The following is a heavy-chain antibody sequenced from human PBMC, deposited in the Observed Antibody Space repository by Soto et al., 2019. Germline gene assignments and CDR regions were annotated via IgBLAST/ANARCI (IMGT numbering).Heavy chain of an antibody. J-gene: IGHJ4*02. CDR3: ARHAYYYDS. CDR1: GGSISSSSYY. CDR2: IYYSGST. Sequence: LTCTVSGGSISSSSYYWGWIRQPPGKGLEWIGSIYYSGSTYYNPSLKSRVTISVDTSKNQFSLKLSSVTAADTAVYYCARHAYYYDSWGQGTLVTVSS. D-gene: IGHD3-22*01. V-gene: IGHV4-39*01.